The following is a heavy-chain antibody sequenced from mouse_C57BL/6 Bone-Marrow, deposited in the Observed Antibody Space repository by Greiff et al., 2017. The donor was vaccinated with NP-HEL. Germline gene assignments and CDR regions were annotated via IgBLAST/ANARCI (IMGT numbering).Heavy chain of an antibody. CDR2: ISSGGSYT. V-gene: IGHV5-6*01. J-gene: IGHJ3*01. CDR1: GFTFSSYG. D-gene: IGHD2-12*01. CDR3: ARGHSSWFAY. Sequence: EVKLQESGGDLVKPGGSLKLSCAASGFTFSSYGMSWVRQTPDKRLEWVATISSGGSYTYYPDSVKGRFTISRDNAKNTLYLQMSSLKSEDTAMYYCARGHSSWFAYWGQGTLVTVSA.